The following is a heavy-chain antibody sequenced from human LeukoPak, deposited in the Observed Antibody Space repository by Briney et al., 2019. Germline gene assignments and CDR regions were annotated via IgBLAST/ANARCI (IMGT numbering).Heavy chain of an antibody. J-gene: IGHJ3*02. V-gene: IGHV4-59*01. Sequence: SETLSLTCTVSGGSISSDYWSWIRQPPGKGLEWIGYIYYSGSTNYNPSLKSRVTISVDTSKNQFSLKMSSVTAADTAVYFCARGGRNSPQDIWGQGTMVTVSS. CDR3: ARGGRNSPQDI. D-gene: IGHD4-11*01. CDR1: GGSISSDY. CDR2: IYYSGST.